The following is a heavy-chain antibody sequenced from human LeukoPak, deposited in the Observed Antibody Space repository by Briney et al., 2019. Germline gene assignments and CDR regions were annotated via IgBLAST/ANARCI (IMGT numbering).Heavy chain of an antibody. Sequence: GGSLRLSCAASGFTVSSNYMTWVRQAPGKGLEWVSVIYSGGSTYYADSVKGRFTIPRDNSKNTLYLQMNSLRAEDTAVYYCARDPSNSGSYSRLDYWGQGTRVTVSS. D-gene: IGHD1-26*01. J-gene: IGHJ4*02. V-gene: IGHV3-53*01. CDR2: IYSGGST. CDR1: GFTVSSNY. CDR3: ARDPSNSGSYSRLDY.